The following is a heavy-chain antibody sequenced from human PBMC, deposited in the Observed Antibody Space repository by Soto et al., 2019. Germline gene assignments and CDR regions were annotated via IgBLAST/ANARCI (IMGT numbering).Heavy chain of an antibody. D-gene: IGHD2-2*01. CDR3: AKDSHWAIISPNHDS. J-gene: IGHJ4*02. CDR1: GFTFSSSA. CDR2: FRESGGTT. Sequence: VQLSESGGGLVQPGGSLRLSCAASGFTFSSSAMSWVRQAPGKGLEWVSTFRESGGTTHYADSVKGRFTISRDTSKNKLYLQMNSLRAEDTAIYYCAKDSHWAIISPNHDSWGQGTLVTVSS. V-gene: IGHV3-23*01.